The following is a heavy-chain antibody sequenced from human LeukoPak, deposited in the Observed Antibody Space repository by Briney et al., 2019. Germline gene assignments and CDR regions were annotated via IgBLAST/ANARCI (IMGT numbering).Heavy chain of an antibody. Sequence: GGSLRLSCAASGFTFSSYAMNWVRQAPGKGLEWVSSISESGGTTDYADSVKGRFTISRDNAKNTLYLQMNSLRAEDTAVYYCARDFPRIPFDYWGQGTLVTVSS. CDR3: ARDFPRIPFDY. CDR2: ISESGGTT. J-gene: IGHJ4*02. CDR1: GFTFSSYA. V-gene: IGHV3-23*01. D-gene: IGHD2-21*01.